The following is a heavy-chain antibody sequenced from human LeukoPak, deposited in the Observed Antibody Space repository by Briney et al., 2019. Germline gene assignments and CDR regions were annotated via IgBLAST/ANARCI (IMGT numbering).Heavy chain of an antibody. CDR1: GFTFSSYS. J-gene: IGHJ4*02. Sequence: GGSLRLSCAASGFTFSSYSMNWVRQAPGKGLEWVSSISSSSSYIYYADSVKGRFTISRDNAKNSLYLQMNSLRAEDTAVYYCAKSLGFVFDYWGQGTLVTVSS. CDR2: ISSSSSYI. V-gene: IGHV3-21*01. CDR3: AKSLGFVFDY. D-gene: IGHD3-16*01.